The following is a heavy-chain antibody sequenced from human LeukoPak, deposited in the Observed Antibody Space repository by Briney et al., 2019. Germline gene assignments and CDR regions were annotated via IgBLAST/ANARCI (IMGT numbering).Heavy chain of an antibody. D-gene: IGHD3-16*02. J-gene: IGHJ4*02. CDR1: GFTFSSYW. CDR2: INQDGSEK. Sequence: PGGSLRLSCAASGFTFSSYWMSWVRQAPGKGLEWVANINQDGSEKYYVDSVKGRFTISRDNAKNSLYLQMNSLRAEDTAVYYCARDVFMITFGGVIAYFDYWGQGTLVTVSS. CDR3: ARDVFMITFGGVIAYFDY. V-gene: IGHV3-7*01.